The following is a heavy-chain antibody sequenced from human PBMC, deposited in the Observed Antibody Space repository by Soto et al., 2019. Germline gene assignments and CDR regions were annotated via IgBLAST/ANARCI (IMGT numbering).Heavy chain of an antibody. D-gene: IGHD6-19*01. J-gene: IGHJ4*02. CDR2: IITSSSYI. V-gene: IGHV3-21*01. Sequence: EVQLVESGGGLVKPGGSLTLSCAASGFTFSSYSINWVRQAPGKGLEWVSSIITSSSYIHYADSVKGRFTISRDNAKNSMYLQMNSLRAEDTAVYYCARGGSGRYEDVDYWGQGTLVTVSS. CDR3: ARGGSGRYEDVDY. CDR1: GFTFSSYS.